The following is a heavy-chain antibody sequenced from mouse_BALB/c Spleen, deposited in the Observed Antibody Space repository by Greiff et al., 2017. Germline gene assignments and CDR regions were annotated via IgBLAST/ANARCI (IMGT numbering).Heavy chain of an antibody. D-gene: IGHD2-1*01. CDR1: GFTFSSYG. CDR2: INSNGGST. J-gene: IGHJ4*01. V-gene: IGHV5-6-3*01. CDR3: ARVDGNYEGGAMDY. Sequence: EVQVVESGGGLVQPGGSLKLSCAASGFTFSSYGMSWVRQTPDKRLELVATINSNGGSTYYPDSVKGRFTISRDNAKNTLYLQMSSLKSEDTAMYYCARVDGNYEGGAMDYWGQGTSVTVSS.